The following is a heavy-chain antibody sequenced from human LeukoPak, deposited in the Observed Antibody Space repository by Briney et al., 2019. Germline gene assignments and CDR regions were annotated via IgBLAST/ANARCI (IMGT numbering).Heavy chain of an antibody. D-gene: IGHD6-13*01. CDR1: GYTLTGYY. V-gene: IGHV1-2*02. CDR3: ARADPLAAAGSFFDY. CDR2: INPNSGDT. Sequence: ASVKVSCKASGYTLTGYYMHWVRQAPGQGLEYMGWINPNSGDTNYAQKFQGRVTMTRDTSISTAYMELSRLRSDDTAVYYCARADPLAAAGSFFDYWGQGTLVTISS. J-gene: IGHJ4*02.